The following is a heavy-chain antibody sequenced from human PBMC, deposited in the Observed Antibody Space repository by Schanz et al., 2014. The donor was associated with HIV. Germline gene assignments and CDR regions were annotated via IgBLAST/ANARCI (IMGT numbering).Heavy chain of an antibody. CDR3: ARDDGNGGFDP. J-gene: IGHJ5*02. V-gene: IGHV1-69*01. CDR2: IIPIFATP. Sequence: QVQLVQSGAEVKKPGSSVKVSCKASGGIFSYHAINWVRQAPGQGLEWMGGIIPIFATPNYAQKFQGRVTITADESTSTAYMELSSLRSDDTAMYYCARDDGNGGFDPWGQGTLVTVYS. D-gene: IGHD1-26*01. CDR1: GGIFSYHA.